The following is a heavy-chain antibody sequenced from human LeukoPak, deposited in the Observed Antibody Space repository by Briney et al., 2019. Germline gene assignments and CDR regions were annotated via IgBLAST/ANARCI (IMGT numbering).Heavy chain of an antibody. J-gene: IGHJ4*02. Sequence: GGSLRLSCAASGFTFSSYSMNWVRQAPGKGLEWVSSISSSSSYIYYADSVKGRFTISRDNAKNSLYLQMNSLRAEDTAMYYCARNLPYNYYGSGSYYTAIDYWGQGTLVTVSS. V-gene: IGHV3-21*01. CDR3: ARNLPYNYYGSGSYYTAIDY. CDR2: ISSSSSYI. D-gene: IGHD3-10*01. CDR1: GFTFSSYS.